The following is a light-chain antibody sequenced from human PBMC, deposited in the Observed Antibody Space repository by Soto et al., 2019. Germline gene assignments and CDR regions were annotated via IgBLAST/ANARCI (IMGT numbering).Light chain of an antibody. J-gene: IGKJ3*01. CDR1: QSVADNH. CDR2: DAS. Sequence: EVVLTQSPGTLSLSAGERATLSCRASQSVADNHLAWYQQKPGQAPRLLIYDASTRAAGIPDRFSGSGSGTDFTLTISRLEPEDFGVYFCHQYTRSPIFTFGPGTKVD. V-gene: IGKV3-20*01. CDR3: HQYTRSPIFT.